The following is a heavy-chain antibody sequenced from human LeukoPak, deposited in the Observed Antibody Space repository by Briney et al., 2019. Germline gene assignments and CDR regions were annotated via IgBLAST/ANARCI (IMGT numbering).Heavy chain of an antibody. J-gene: IGHJ4*02. D-gene: IGHD3-22*01. CDR2: IYYSGST. V-gene: IGHV4-39*01. Sequence: SDTLSLTCTVSGGSISSSSYYWGWIRQPPGRGLEWFGSIYYSGSTYYNPSLKSRVTISVDTSKNQFSLKLSSVTAADTAVYYCARRYYYDSSGYYAYWGQGTLVTVSS. CDR3: ARRYYYDSSGYYAY. CDR1: GGSISSSSYY.